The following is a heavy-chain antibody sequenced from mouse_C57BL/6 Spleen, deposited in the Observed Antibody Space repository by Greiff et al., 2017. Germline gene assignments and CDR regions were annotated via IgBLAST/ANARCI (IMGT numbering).Heavy chain of an antibody. Sequence: EVQRVESGGGLVQPKGSLKLSCAASGFTFNTYAMHWVRQAPGKGLEWVARIRSKSSNYATYYADSVKDRFTISRDDSQSMLYLQMNNLKTEDTAMYYCVRGGQLRLPYYFDYWGQGTTLTVSS. D-gene: IGHD3-2*02. J-gene: IGHJ2*01. V-gene: IGHV10-3*01. CDR3: VRGGQLRLPYYFDY. CDR2: IRSKSSNYAT. CDR1: GFTFNTYA.